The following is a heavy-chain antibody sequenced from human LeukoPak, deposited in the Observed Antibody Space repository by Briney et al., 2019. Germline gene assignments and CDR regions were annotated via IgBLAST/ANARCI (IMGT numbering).Heavy chain of an antibody. J-gene: IGHJ3*01. CDR1: GYTFTSYD. Sequence: GASVKVSCKASGYTFTSYDINWVRQATGQGLEWMGYMNPGSGITGYAQKFQGRVTMTTDPSTSTAYMELSSLRSEDTAVYYCARVPREIASVWGQGTMVTVSS. V-gene: IGHV1-8*01. D-gene: IGHD3-16*02. CDR3: ARVPREIASV. CDR2: MNPGSGIT.